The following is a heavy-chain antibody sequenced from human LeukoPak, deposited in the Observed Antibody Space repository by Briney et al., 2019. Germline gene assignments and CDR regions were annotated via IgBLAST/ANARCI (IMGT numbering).Heavy chain of an antibody. D-gene: IGHD4-11*01. J-gene: IGHJ4*02. CDR2: ISPGGGTT. CDR1: GFTFSNEA. V-gene: IGHV3-23*01. Sequence: GGSLRLSWAVSGFTFSNEAMGWVRQLRGGGLEWVSTISPGGGTTYYAESMKGRFTISRDNSKSTLYLEMNSLRVEDTAVYYCTKVRSGSSNWALRVFDYWGQGALVTVSS. CDR3: TKVRSGSSNWALRVFDY.